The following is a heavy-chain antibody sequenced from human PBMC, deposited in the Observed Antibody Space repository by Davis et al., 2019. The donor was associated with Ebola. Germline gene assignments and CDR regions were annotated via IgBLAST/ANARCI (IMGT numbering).Heavy chain of an antibody. CDR2: ISAYNGNT. V-gene: IGHV1-18*01. J-gene: IGHJ6*02. Sequence: AASVKVSCKASGYTFTSYDINWVRQAPGQGLEWMGWISAYNGNTNYAQKLQGRVTMTTDTSTSTAYMELRSLRSDDTAVYYCARALLQYCTGGVCYGGFYYYYGMDVWGQGTTVTVSS. CDR1: GYTFTSYD. CDR3: ARALLQYCTGGVCYGGFYYYYGMDV. D-gene: IGHD2-8*02.